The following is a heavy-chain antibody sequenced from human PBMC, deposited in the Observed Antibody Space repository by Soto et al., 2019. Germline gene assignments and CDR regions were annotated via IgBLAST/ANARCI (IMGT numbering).Heavy chain of an antibody. Sequence: PWGSLRLSCSASGFTFSSYVMSWVRPAPGKGLEWVSAISGSGGSTYYADSVKGRFTISRDNSKNTLYLQMNSLRAEDTAVYYCAKGGLYSSGWSYYFDYWGQGTLVTVSS. V-gene: IGHV3-23*01. CDR3: AKGGLYSSGWSYYFDY. D-gene: IGHD6-19*01. CDR1: GFTFSSYV. J-gene: IGHJ4*02. CDR2: ISGSGGST.